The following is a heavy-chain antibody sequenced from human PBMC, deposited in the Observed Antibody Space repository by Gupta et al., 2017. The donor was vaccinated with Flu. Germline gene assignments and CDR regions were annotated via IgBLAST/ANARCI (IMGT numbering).Heavy chain of an antibody. Sequence: QEQVEQSGAEVKKPGASVKASCEASGYTFTNHYMHWVRQAPGQGLEWMGVISPSGDSTRYAQKFQGRVTVTRDTSTSTVYMELNSLGSEDTAVYYCVSELASTGMLGYWGQGTLVTVSS. CDR2: ISPSGDST. V-gene: IGHV1-46*01. D-gene: IGHD3-10*01. CDR3: VSELASTGMLGY. CDR1: GYTFTNHY. J-gene: IGHJ4*02.